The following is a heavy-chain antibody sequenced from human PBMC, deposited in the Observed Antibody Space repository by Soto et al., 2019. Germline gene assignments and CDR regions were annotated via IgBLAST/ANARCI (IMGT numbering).Heavy chain of an antibody. J-gene: IGHJ4*02. CDR3: ARGPLTLFDRDGYNSAYFDY. CDR1: GYTFTSYD. CDR2: MNPNSGNT. V-gene: IGHV1-8*01. Sequence: ASVKVSCKASGYTFTSYDINWVRQATGQGLEWMGWMNPNSGNTGYAQKFQGRVTMTRNTSISTAYMELSSLRSEDTAVYYCARGPLTLFDRDGYNSAYFDYWGQGTLVTVSS. D-gene: IGHD5-12*01.